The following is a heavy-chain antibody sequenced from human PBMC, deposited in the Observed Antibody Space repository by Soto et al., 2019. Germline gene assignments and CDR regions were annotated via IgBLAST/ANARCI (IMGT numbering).Heavy chain of an antibody. Sequence: PSETLSLTCSVSGASISSRDYYWGWIRQTPGKGLEWIGNIDYNGVTYYNPSLKSRVTVPKDTSKNQFSLKVASVTAADTAIYYCGRVMIGTSRHTDSDYWGQGTQVTVSS. J-gene: IGHJ4*02. CDR1: GASISSRDYY. CDR2: IDYNGVT. V-gene: IGHV4-39*01. CDR3: GRVMIGTSRHTDSDY. D-gene: IGHD2-2*01.